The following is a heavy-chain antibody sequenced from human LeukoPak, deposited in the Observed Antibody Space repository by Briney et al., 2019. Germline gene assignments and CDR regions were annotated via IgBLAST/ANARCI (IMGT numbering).Heavy chain of an antibody. CDR2: ISGNSNNI. CDR3: AKDQRQSDVGQLGIVVT. V-gene: IGHV3-23*01. Sequence: GGSLRLFCTGSGFIFSNYAMKWARGAPGKGLGWLSPISGNSNNIYYADSVKGRFTIARDNSQKIVYLQMSNLRADDPAIYYCAKDQRQSDVGQLGIVVTWGQGTQVTVSS. D-gene: IGHD1-26*01. CDR1: GFIFSNYA. J-gene: IGHJ4*02.